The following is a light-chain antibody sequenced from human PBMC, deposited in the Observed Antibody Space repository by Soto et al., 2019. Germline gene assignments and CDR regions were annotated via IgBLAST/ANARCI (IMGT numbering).Light chain of an antibody. Sequence: HSALTQPPSASGSPGQSVTISSTGTTSDVGGYNYVSWYQHHPGKAPKLMIYEVNKRRSEFPDRFSASKSGNAASLNVSGLQADDEADYYCRSYSGNNNLCFRTGTKLTVL. V-gene: IGLV2-8*01. J-gene: IGLJ1*01. CDR3: RSYSGNNNLC. CDR1: TSDVGGYNY. CDR2: EVN.